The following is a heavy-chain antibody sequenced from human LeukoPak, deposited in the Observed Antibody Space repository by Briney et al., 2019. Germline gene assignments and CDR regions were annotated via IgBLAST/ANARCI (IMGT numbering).Heavy chain of an antibody. CDR2: IIPILHIT. V-gene: IGHV1-69*04. CDR1: GDTFNNYG. J-gene: IGHJ6*02. Sequence: ASVKVSCKASGDTFNNYGISWARQAPGQGPVWMGRIIPILHITNYAQEFQGRVTITADKSTSTAYMELNSLRSEDTAVYYCARSKYYYDSSAYYPYYYYGMDVWGQGTTVTVSS. D-gene: IGHD3-22*01. CDR3: ARSKYYYDSSAYYPYYYYGMDV.